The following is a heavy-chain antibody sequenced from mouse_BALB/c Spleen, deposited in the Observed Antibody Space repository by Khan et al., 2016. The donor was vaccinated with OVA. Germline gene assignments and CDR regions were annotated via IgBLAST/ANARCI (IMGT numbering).Heavy chain of an antibody. CDR2: ISTYYGDA. D-gene: IGHD3-2*01. CDR3: ARGGGGDRFLY. J-gene: IGHJ3*01. CDR1: GYTFTDFT. V-gene: IGHV1S137*01. Sequence: QVQLQQSGAELVRPGVSVKISCKGSGYTFTDFTMHWVKQSHAMSLEWIGVISTYYGDADYSQKFKGKVTMTVDKSSNTAYMDLARLTSEDSAIYYWARGGGGDRFLYWGQGTLVTVSA.